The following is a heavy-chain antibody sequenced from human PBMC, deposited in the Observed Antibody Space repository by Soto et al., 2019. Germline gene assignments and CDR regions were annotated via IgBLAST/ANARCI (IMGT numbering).Heavy chain of an antibody. Sequence: SETLSLTCTVSGGSISSYYWSWIRQPPGKGLEWIGYIYYSGSTNYNPSLKSRVTISVDTSKNQFSLKLSSVTAADTAVYYCARHGDIGSRGYGDFDYWGQGTLVTVSS. CDR1: GGSISSYY. CDR3: ARHGDIGSRGYGDFDY. J-gene: IGHJ4*02. CDR2: IYYSGST. V-gene: IGHV4-59*08. D-gene: IGHD2-15*01.